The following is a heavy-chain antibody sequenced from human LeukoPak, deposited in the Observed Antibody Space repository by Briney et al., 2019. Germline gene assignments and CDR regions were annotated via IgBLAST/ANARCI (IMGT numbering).Heavy chain of an antibody. J-gene: IGHJ6*03. Sequence: GGSLRLSCAASGFTFSSYSMNWVRQAPGKGLEWVSYISSSSTIYYADSVKGRFTISRDNAKNSLYLQMNSLRAEDTAVYYCARDLSGSSGWYSYYYYYMDVWGKGTTVTVSS. CDR2: ISSSSTI. CDR1: GFTFSSYS. CDR3: ARDLSGSSGWYSYYYYYMDV. D-gene: IGHD6-19*01. V-gene: IGHV3-48*01.